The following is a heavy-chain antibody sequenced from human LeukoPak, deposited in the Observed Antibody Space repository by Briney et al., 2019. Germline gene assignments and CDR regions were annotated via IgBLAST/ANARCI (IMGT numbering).Heavy chain of an antibody. D-gene: IGHD5-12*01. V-gene: IGHV3-48*04. CDR2: LSFRDSPI. CDR3: ARHVKPFQGGWNYFNY. CDR1: GFIFSDYS. J-gene: IGHJ4*02. Sequence: GGSLRLSCAASGFIFSDYSVMWVPQAPGKALEWIAYLSFRDSPIYYVDSVWGQYIISRDNAKSSLYVQMYSLRADDSVFYFRARHVKPFQGGWNYFNYWGQGTLVPVPS.